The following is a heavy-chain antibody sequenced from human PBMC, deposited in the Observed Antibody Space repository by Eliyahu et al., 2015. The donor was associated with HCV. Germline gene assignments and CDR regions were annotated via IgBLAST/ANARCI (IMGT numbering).Heavy chain of an antibody. J-gene: IGHJ4*02. Sequence: QVQLVQSGAEVKKPGSSVKVSCKASGGTFSSYTISWVRQAPGQGLEWMGRIIPILGIANYAQKFQGRVTITADKSTSTAYMELSSLRSEDTAVYYCARESGGITGTNFRLEKRWGQGTLVTVSS. V-gene: IGHV1-69*08. D-gene: IGHD1-7*01. CDR1: GGTFSSYT. CDR3: ARESGGITGTNFRLEKR. CDR2: IIPILGIA.